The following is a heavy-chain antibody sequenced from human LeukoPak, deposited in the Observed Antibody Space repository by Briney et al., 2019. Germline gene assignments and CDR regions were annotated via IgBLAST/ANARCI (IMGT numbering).Heavy chain of an antibody. J-gene: IGHJ4*02. V-gene: IGHV3-21*01. CDR2: ISSSSSYI. CDR3: ARDWVAAAGREGVYYFDY. CDR1: GFTFSSYS. Sequence: PGGSLRLSCAASGFTFSSYSTNWVRQAPGKGLEWVSSISSSSSYIYYADSVKGRFTISRDNAKNSLYLQMNSLRAEDTAVYYCARDWVAAAGREGVYYFDYWGQGTLVTVSS. D-gene: IGHD6-13*01.